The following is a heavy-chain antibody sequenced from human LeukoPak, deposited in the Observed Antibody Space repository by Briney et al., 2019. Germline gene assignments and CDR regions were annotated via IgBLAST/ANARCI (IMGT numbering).Heavy chain of an antibody. CDR3: AGQDIVATSAVFDAFDI. D-gene: IGHD5-12*01. J-gene: IGHJ3*02. CDR1: GGSISSYY. CDR2: IYYSGST. Sequence: PSETLSLTCTVSGGSISSYYWSWIRQPPGKGLEWIGYIYYSGSTNYNPSLKSRVTISVDTSKNQFSLKLSSVTAADTAVYYCAGQDIVATSAVFDAFDIWGQGTMVTVSS. V-gene: IGHV4-59*01.